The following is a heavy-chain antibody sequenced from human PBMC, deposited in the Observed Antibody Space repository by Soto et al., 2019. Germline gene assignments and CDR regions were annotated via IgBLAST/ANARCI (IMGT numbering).Heavy chain of an antibody. CDR2: IKSKTDGGTT. CDR1: GFTFSNAW. D-gene: IGHD2-15*01. Sequence: PGGSLRLSCAASGFTFSNAWMSWVRQAPGKGLEWVGRIKSKTDGGTTDYAAPVKGRFTISRDDSKNTLYLQMSSLKTEDTAVYYCTTDFLYCSGGSCPSAEYFQHWGQGTLVTVSS. CDR3: TTDFLYCSGGSCPSAEYFQH. V-gene: IGHV3-15*01. J-gene: IGHJ1*01.